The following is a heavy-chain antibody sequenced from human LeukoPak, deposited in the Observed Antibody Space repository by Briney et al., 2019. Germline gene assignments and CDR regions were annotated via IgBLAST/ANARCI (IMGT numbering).Heavy chain of an antibody. Sequence: PGGSLRLSCAAPGFTFSSGMHWVRQAPGKGLEWVAVISYDGNHKYYGDSVKGRFTISRDNSRNTLYLQMDSLKTEDTAVYYCAKGELHFNTCSFDYWGQGTLVTVSS. J-gene: IGHJ4*02. V-gene: IGHV3-30*18. D-gene: IGHD1-26*01. CDR2: ISYDGNHK. CDR1: GFTFSSG. CDR3: AKGELHFNTCSFDY.